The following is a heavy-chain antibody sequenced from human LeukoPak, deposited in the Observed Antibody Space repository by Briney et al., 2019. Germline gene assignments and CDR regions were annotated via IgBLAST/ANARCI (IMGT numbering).Heavy chain of an antibody. CDR1: GGTFSSYA. J-gene: IGHJ5*02. CDR3: ARGGNRHWFDP. V-gene: IGHV1-18*01. Sequence: ASVKVSCKASGGTFSSYAISWVRQAPGQGLEGRGWISTHRVNTNYAQKLQGRITRTTATSTSTAYIEMRSLKSDDTAVYYCARGGNRHWFDPWGQGTLVTVSS. D-gene: IGHD2/OR15-2a*01. CDR2: ISTHRVNT.